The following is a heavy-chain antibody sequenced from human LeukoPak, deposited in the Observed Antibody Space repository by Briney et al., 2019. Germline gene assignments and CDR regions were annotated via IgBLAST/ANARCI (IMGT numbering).Heavy chain of an antibody. CDR2: INEEGNRK. D-gene: IGHD3-22*01. Sequence: GGSLTLSCAASGFTFSYSWMTWVRQVPGRGLEWVANINEEGNRKYYVDSVKGRFAISRDNTNTSMLLQMTSLRAEDASVSFCARDAGWGYYDLWGQGSPVTVSS. V-gene: IGHV3-7*01. CDR3: ARDAGWGYYDL. CDR1: GFTFSYSW. J-gene: IGHJ1*01.